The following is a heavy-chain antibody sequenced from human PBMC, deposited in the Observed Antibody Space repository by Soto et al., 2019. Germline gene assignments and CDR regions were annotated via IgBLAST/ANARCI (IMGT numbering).Heavy chain of an antibody. CDR2: IIPIFGTA. Sequence: SVKVSCKASGGTFSSYAISWVRQAPGQGLEWMGGIIPIFGTANYAQKFQGRVTITADESTSTAYMELSSLRSEDTAVYYCARGLDSSSWSYYYGMDVWGQGTTVTVSS. V-gene: IGHV1-69*13. D-gene: IGHD6-13*01. CDR3: ARGLDSSSWSYYYGMDV. J-gene: IGHJ6*02. CDR1: GGTFSSYA.